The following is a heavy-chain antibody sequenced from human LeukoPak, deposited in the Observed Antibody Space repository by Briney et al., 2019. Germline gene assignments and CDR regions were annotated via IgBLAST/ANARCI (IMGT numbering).Heavy chain of an antibody. CDR1: GFTFSRYH. CDR2: ISIISTTI. J-gene: IGHJ4*02. V-gene: IGHV3-48*01. D-gene: IGHD4-17*01. CDR3: ARTYARDLDY. Sequence: PGGSLRLSCAASGFTFSRYHMNWVRQAPGKGLEWVSYISIISTTIYYADSVKGRFTISRDDAQNSVYLQMNSLRAEDTAVYYCARTYARDLDYWGQGTLVFVSS.